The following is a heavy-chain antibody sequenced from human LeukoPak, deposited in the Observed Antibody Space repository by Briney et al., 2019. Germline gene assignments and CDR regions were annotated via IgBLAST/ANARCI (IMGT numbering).Heavy chain of an antibody. D-gene: IGHD6-13*01. J-gene: IGHJ4*02. CDR2: ISSSSSYI. CDR3: ARGGIAAAGSFDY. CDR1: GLTFSSYS. V-gene: IGHV3-21*01. Sequence: GGSLRLSCAASGLTFSSYSMNWVRQAPGKGLEWVSSISSSSSYIYYADSVKGRFTISRDNAKNSLYLQMNSLRAEDTAVYYCARGGIAAAGSFDYWGQGTLVTVSS.